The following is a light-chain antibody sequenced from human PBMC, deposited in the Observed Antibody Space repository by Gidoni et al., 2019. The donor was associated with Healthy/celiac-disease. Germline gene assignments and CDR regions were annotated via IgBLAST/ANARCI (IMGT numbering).Light chain of an antibody. V-gene: IGLV2-14*01. CDR1: SSDVGGYNY. Sequence: QSALTQPASVSGSPGQWITISCTGTSSDVGGYNYVSWYQQHPGKAPKLMIYEVSNRPSGVANRFSGSKSGNTASLTISGLQAEDYADYYCSSYTSSSTPVVFGGGTKLTVL. CDR2: EVS. J-gene: IGLJ2*01. CDR3: SSYTSSSTPVV.